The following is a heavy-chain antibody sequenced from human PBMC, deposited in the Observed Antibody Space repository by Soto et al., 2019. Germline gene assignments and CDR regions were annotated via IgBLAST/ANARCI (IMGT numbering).Heavy chain of an antibody. V-gene: IGHV4-30-4*01. J-gene: IGHJ4*02. CDR2: IYYSGST. CDR3: ARDSSGYYLDY. CDR1: GGSISSSSYY. Sequence: PSETLSLTCTVSGGSISSSSYYWSWIRQPPGKGLEWIGYIYYSGSTYYNPSLKSRVTISVDTSKNQFSLKLSSVTAADTAVYYCARDSSGYYLDYWGQGTLVTVSS. D-gene: IGHD3-22*01.